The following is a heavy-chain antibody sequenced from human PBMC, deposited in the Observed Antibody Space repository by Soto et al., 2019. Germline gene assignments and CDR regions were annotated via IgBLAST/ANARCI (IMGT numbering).Heavy chain of an antibody. Sequence: GGSLRLSCSASGFTFSSYAMHWVRQAPGKGLEYVSAISSNGGSTYYADSAKGRFTISRDNSKNTLYLQMSSLRAEDTAVYYCVKDLIRSSIAARRADYWGQGTLVTVSS. D-gene: IGHD6-6*01. CDR1: GFTFSSYA. CDR2: ISSNGGST. CDR3: VKDLIRSSIAARRADY. J-gene: IGHJ4*02. V-gene: IGHV3-64D*06.